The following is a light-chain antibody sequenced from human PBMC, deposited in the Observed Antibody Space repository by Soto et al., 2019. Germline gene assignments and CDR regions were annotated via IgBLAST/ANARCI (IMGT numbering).Light chain of an antibody. V-gene: IGKV3-20*01. CDR2: GAS. J-gene: IGKJ1*01. Sequence: EIVLTQSPGTLSLSPGERATLSCRASQRLSSNYLAWFQQKPGQAPRLLIYGASSRATGIPDRFSGSGSGTDFTLTIPTLEPEDFAVYYCLQYGSSVWTVGQGTKVDIK. CDR3: LQYGSSVWT. CDR1: QRLSSNY.